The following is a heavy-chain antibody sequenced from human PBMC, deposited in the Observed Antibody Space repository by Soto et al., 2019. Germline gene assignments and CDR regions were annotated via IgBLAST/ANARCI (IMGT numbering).Heavy chain of an antibody. CDR2: MHHGGSR. CDR1: GDSISSDKW. Sequence: SETLSLTCSVSGDSISSDKWWSWVRQPPGKGLEWIGEMHHGGSRHYKPSLRGRATISVDKSRNQFSLQLTSVTAADTALYFCARHDNMTLGLTYFDFWGQGTLVTVS. V-gene: IGHV4-4*02. D-gene: IGHD1-1*01. CDR3: ARHDNMTLGLTYFDF. J-gene: IGHJ4*02.